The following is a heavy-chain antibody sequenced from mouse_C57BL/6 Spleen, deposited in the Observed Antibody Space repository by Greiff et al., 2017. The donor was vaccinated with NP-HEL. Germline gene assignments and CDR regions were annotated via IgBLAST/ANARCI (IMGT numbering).Heavy chain of an antibody. CDR3: AIITTVVDYFDY. J-gene: IGHJ2*01. CDR2: IYPGDGDT. V-gene: IGHV1-82*01. Sequence: VQLVESGPELVKPGASVKISCKASGYAFSSSWMNWVKQRPGKGLEWIGRIYPGDGDTNYNGKFKGKATLTADKSSSTAYMQLSSLTSEDSAVYFCAIITTVVDYFDYWGQGTTLTVSS. D-gene: IGHD1-1*01. CDR1: GYAFSSSW.